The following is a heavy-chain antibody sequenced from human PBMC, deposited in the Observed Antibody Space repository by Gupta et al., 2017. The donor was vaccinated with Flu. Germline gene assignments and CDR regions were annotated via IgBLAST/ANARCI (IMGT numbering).Heavy chain of an antibody. CDR1: GFTFGNYA. J-gene: IGHJ5*02. V-gene: IGHV3-23*01. D-gene: IGHD2-15*01. CDR2: FDSSDGQK. Sequence: EVQLLESGGDLIQPGGSLRLSCAASGFTFGNYAMTWVRQAPGKGLEWVSTFDSSDGQKYYEGSGKGRFTISRDTSKSTLDLQMNNVRADDTAVYHCTKRPDSDGGPYVDAGGPGTLVTVSS. CDR3: TKRPDSDGGPYVDA.